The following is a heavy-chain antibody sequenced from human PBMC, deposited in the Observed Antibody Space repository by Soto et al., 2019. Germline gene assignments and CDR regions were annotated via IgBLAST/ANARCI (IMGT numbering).Heavy chain of an antibody. Sequence: QVQLVESGGGVVQPGRYLRLSCAASGFTFSSYGMHWVRQAPGKGLEWVAVIWYDGSNKYYADSVKGRFTISRDNSKNTLYLQMNSLRADDTAVDYWARDCSSTSQQGYFDYWGQGTLVTVSS. J-gene: IGHJ4*02. CDR3: ARDCSSTSQQGYFDY. CDR2: IWYDGSNK. D-gene: IGHD2-2*01. V-gene: IGHV3-33*01. CDR1: GFTFSSYG.